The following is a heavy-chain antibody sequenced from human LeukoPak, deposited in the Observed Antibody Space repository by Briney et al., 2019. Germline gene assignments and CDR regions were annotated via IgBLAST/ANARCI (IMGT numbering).Heavy chain of an antibody. J-gene: IGHJ4*02. D-gene: IGHD6-19*01. CDR1: GFTFNTYA. Sequence: GGSLRLSCVASGFTFNTYAMDWVGQAPGKGRGWGSFIPNHGNSEYYADSVKGRFTISRDNSKNTLSLQMNSLRAEDTALYYCAKGQTSGIAVAFDYWGQGTLVTVSS. V-gene: IGHV3-30*02. CDR3: AKGQTSGIAVAFDY. CDR2: IPNHGNSE.